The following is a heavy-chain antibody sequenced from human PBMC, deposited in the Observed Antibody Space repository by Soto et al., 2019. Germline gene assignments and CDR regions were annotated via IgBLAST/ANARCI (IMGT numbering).Heavy chain of an antibody. CDR3: ARCIQGDYYYGMDV. CDR1: GYTFYSHS. Sequence: QAQLVQSGAEVKKPGASVKVSCKASGYTFYSHSISWVRQAPGQGLEWMGRINGDYGNTQYAQKFRGRVTMTTDTSTTTVYMALTNLRSADTAVYYCARCIQGDYYYGMDVWGQGTTVTVSS. V-gene: IGHV1-18*01. CDR2: INGDYGNT. D-gene: IGHD5-18*01. J-gene: IGHJ6*02.